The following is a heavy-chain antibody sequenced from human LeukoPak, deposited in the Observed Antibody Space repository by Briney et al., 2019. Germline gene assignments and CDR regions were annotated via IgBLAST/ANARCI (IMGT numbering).Heavy chain of an antibody. Sequence: ASVKVSCKASGYTFTSYGISWVRQAPGQGLEWMGIINPSGGSTSYAQKFQGRVTMTRDMSTSTVYMELSSLRSEDTAVYYCARSRTTVPLDYWGQGTLVTVSS. CDR1: GYTFTSYG. J-gene: IGHJ4*02. CDR3: ARSRTTVPLDY. CDR2: INPSGGST. D-gene: IGHD4-17*01. V-gene: IGHV1-46*01.